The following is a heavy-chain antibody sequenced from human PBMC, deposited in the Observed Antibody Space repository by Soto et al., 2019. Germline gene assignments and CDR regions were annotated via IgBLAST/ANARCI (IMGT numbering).Heavy chain of an antibody. D-gene: IGHD3-3*01. CDR1: GFTFSSYA. CDR3: AKINAWDDFWSGDYYYYMDV. Sequence: EVQLLESGGGLVQPGGSLRLSCAASGFTFSSYAMSWVRQAPGKGLEWVSAISGSGGSTYYADSVKGRFTISRDNSKNTLYLQMNSLRAEDTAVYYCAKINAWDDFWSGDYYYYMDVWGKGTTVTVSS. CDR2: ISGSGGST. J-gene: IGHJ6*03. V-gene: IGHV3-23*01.